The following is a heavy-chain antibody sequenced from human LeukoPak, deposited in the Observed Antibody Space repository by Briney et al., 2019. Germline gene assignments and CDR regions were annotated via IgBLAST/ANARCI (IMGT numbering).Heavy chain of an antibody. CDR2: MNPNSGNT. V-gene: IGHV1-8*01. D-gene: IGHD6-19*01. CDR1: GYTFTSYD. J-gene: IGHJ4*02. Sequence: ASVTVSCKASGYTFTSYDINWVRQATGQGLEWMGWMNPNSGNTGYAQKFQGRVTMTRNTSISTAYMELSSLRSEDTAVYYCARASSGWYIFYYWGQGTLVTVSS. CDR3: ARASSGWYIFYY.